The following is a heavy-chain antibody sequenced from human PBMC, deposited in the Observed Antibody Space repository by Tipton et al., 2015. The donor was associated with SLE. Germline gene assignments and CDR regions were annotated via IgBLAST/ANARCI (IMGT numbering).Heavy chain of an antibody. CDR3: ARAVRAGYYDSSGYEGYFDY. D-gene: IGHD3-22*01. CDR2: IYYSGST. V-gene: IGHV4-59*01. Sequence: LRLSCTVSGGSISSYYWSWIRQPPGKGLEWIGYIYYSGSTNYNPSLKSRVTISVDTSKNQFSLKLSSVTAADTAVYYCARAVRAGYYDSSGYEGYFDYWGQATLVTVSS. CDR1: GGSISSYY. J-gene: IGHJ4*02.